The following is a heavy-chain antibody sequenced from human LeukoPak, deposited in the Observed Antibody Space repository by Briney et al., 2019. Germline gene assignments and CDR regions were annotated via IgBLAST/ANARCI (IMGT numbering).Heavy chain of an antibody. J-gene: IGHJ4*02. V-gene: IGHV3-30*03. Sequence: GGSLRLSCAASGFTFSSYGMHWVRQAPGKGLEWVAVISYDGSNKYYADSVKGRFTISRDNSKNTLYLQMNSLRAEDTAVYYCAREMYSYVSSGYYFYYWGQGTLVTVSS. CDR2: ISYDGSNK. D-gene: IGHD3-22*01. CDR3: AREMYSYVSSGYYFYY. CDR1: GFTFSSYG.